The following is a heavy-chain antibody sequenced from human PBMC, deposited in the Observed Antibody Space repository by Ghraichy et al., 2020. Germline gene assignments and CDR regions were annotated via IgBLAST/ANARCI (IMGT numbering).Heavy chain of an antibody. J-gene: IGHJ4*02. V-gene: IGHV3-74*03. D-gene: IGHD6-19*01. CDR1: GFAFNTYW. Sequence: GGSLRLSCAASGFAFNTYWMHWVRQAPGKGLVWVSHVNSDGSSTTYADSVKGRFTISRDIAKSTLYLQMNTLRAEDTAVYYCARAVAGTGYYFDNWGQGALVTVSP. CDR2: VNSDGSST. CDR3: ARAVAGTGYYFDN.